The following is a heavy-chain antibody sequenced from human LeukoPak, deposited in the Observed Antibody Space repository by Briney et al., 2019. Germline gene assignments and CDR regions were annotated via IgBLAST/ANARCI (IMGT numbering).Heavy chain of an antibody. Sequence: SETLSLTCAVYGGSFSGYYWSWIRQPPGKGLEWIGYIYYNGSTNYNPSLKSRVIISVDTYKNQIPLKLSSVTAADTAVYYCARDSGYDLGDAFDIWGQGTMVTVSS. V-gene: IGHV4-59*01. CDR3: ARDSGYDLGDAFDI. CDR2: IYYNGST. D-gene: IGHD5-12*01. CDR1: GGSFSGYY. J-gene: IGHJ3*02.